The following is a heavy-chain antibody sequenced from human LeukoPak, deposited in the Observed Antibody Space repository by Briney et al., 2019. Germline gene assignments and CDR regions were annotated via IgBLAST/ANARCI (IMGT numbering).Heavy chain of an antibody. D-gene: IGHD3-10*01. J-gene: IGHJ6*02. Sequence: GGSLRLSCAASGFTFSGYAMSWVRLAPGKGLEWVSGISGSGGSTYYADSVKGRFTSSRDNSNNTLYVQMNSLRVEDTAVYYCAKSGGLSGSGRLAMDVWGQGTTVTVSS. CDR3: AKSGGLSGSGRLAMDV. CDR2: ISGSGGST. CDR1: GFTFSGYA. V-gene: IGHV3-23*01.